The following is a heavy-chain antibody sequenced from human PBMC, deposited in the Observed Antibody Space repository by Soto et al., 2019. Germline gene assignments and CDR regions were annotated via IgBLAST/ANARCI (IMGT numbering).Heavy chain of an antibody. Sequence: QVQLVQSGAEVKKPGSSVKVSCKASGGTFSSYAISWVRQAPGQGLEWMGGIIPIFGTANYAQKFQGRVTIPADESTRTAYMELSSLRSEDTAVYYCARSIMITFGGVISPPFWYFDLWGRGTLVTVSS. D-gene: IGHD3-16*02. CDR3: ARSIMITFGGVISPPFWYFDL. J-gene: IGHJ2*01. CDR1: GGTFSSYA. V-gene: IGHV1-69*01. CDR2: IIPIFGTA.